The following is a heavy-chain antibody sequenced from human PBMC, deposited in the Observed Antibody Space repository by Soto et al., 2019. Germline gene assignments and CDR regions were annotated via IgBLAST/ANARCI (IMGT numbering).Heavy chain of an antibody. CDR3: ASSRYGYTFYDY. V-gene: IGHV4-30-4*01. Sequence: SETLSLTCTVSGGSISSGDYYWSWSRQPPGKGLEWIGYIYYSGSTYYNPSLKSRLTISVDTSKNQFSLKLSSVTAADTAVYYCASSRYGYTFYDYWGQGTLVTVSS. CDR1: GGSISSGDYY. J-gene: IGHJ4*02. CDR2: IYYSGST. D-gene: IGHD5-18*01.